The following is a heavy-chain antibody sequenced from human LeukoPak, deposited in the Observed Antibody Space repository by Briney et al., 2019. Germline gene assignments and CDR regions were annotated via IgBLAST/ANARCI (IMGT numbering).Heavy chain of an antibody. J-gene: IGHJ3*02. CDR1: DLPFISYS. CDR3: ARDGVYSLDAFDI. Sequence: GGSRDPSCPPLDLPFISYSWNWFGKAPGKGWSGFSSISSSSSYIYYADSVKGRFTISRDNAKNSLYLQMNSLRAEDTAVYYCARDGVYSLDAFDIWGQGTMVTVSS. D-gene: IGHD2-8*01. V-gene: IGHV3-21*01. CDR2: ISSSSSYI.